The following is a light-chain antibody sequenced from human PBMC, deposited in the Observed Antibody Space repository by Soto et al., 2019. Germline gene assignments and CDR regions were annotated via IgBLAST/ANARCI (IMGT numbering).Light chain of an antibody. CDR3: QHRSNWHIT. CDR2: DAS. J-gene: IGKJ5*01. Sequence: EIVLTQSPATLSLSPGERATLSCRASQSVSSYLAWYQQKPGQAPRLLIYDASNRSTGIPGRFSGSGSGTDFTLTISSLEPEDFAIYYCQHRSNWHITFGQGTRLDIK. CDR1: QSVSSY. V-gene: IGKV3-11*01.